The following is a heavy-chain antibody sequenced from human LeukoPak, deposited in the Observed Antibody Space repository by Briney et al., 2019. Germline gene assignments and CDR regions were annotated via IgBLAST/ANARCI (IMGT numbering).Heavy chain of an antibody. CDR1: GFTFRNYA. V-gene: IGHV3-7*01. J-gene: IGHJ4*02. Sequence: GGSLRLSCAASGFTFRNYAMSWVRQAPGKGLEWVANIEKDGSDIHYVDSVKGRFTISRDNAKSSLFLQMNSLRAENAAVYYCARKFGLGRYWGQGTLVTVSS. D-gene: IGHD3-10*01. CDR3: ARKFGLGRY. CDR2: IEKDGSDI.